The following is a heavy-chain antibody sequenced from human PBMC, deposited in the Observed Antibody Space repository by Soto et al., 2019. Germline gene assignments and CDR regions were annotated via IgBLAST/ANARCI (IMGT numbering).Heavy chain of an antibody. CDR3: ARDNLAFQGAFDL. D-gene: IGHD3-16*01. J-gene: IGHJ4*02. CDR2: IAGTSAFT. CDR1: GFVFSDFQ. Sequence: GGSLRLSCAASGFVFSDFQFNWVRQAPGGGLEWLSSIAGTSAFTEYAESIEGRFTISRDNPNKLLFLHMDNLRPEDTAVYYCARDNLAFQGAFDLWGQGTLVTVSS. V-gene: IGHV3-21*01.